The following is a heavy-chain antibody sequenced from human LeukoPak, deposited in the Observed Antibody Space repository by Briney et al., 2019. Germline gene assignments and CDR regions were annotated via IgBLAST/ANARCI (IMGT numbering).Heavy chain of an antibody. CDR1: GFTFSSYA. CDR2: ISGSGGST. CDR3: AKRRVGYYDILTGYLGPLDY. Sequence: GGSLRLSCAASGFTFSSYAMSWVRQAPGKGLEWVSAISGSGGSTYYADSVKGRFTISRDNSKNTLYLQMNSLRAEDTAVYYCAKRRVGYYDILTGYLGPLDYWGQGTRVTVSS. D-gene: IGHD3-9*01. V-gene: IGHV3-23*01. J-gene: IGHJ4*02.